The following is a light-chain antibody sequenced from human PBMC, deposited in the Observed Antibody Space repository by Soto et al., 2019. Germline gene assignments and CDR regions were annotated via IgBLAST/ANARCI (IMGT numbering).Light chain of an antibody. CDR2: GAS. Sequence: IQMTQSPSSLSASVGDRVTISCRASQGISSDLAWYQQKPGKVPKLLIYGASKLESGVPSRFSGSGFGTDFTLTISSLQPEDFATYYCLQDYNFPWAFGQGTTGEIK. CDR1: QGISSD. CDR3: LQDYNFPWA. V-gene: IGKV1-6*01. J-gene: IGKJ1*01.